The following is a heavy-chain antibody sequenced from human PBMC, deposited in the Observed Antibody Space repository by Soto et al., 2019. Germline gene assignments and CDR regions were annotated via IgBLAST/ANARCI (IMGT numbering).Heavy chain of an antibody. D-gene: IGHD2-15*01. Sequence: ASVKVSCKASGYTFTSYYMHWVRQAPGQGLEWMGIINPRGGSTSYAQKFQGRVTMTRDTSTSTVYMELSSLRSEDTAVYYCAREGRRCSGGSCYPTSDWGQGTLVTVSS. V-gene: IGHV1-46*01. CDR2: INPRGGST. CDR3: AREGRRCSGGSCYPTSD. J-gene: IGHJ4*02. CDR1: GYTFTSYY.